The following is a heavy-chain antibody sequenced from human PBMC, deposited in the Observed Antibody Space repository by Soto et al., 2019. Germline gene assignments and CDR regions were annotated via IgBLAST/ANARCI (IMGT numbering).Heavy chain of an antibody. Sequence: QVQLVQSGAEVKKPGASVKVSCKASGYTFTGYYMHWVRQAPGQGLEWMGWINPNSGGTNYAQKFQGWVTMTRDTSMSTGYMEVSSLRSDDTAVYYGARAAKVVVAANCHFDYWGQGTLVTVSS. V-gene: IGHV1-2*04. J-gene: IGHJ4*02. D-gene: IGHD2-15*01. CDR3: ARAAKVVVAANCHFDY. CDR2: INPNSGGT. CDR1: GYTFTGYY.